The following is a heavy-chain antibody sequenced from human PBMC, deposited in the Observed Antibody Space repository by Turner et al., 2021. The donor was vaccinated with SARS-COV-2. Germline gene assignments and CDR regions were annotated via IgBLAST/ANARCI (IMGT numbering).Heavy chain of an antibody. J-gene: IGHJ4*02. CDR3: ARSPGYYFDY. V-gene: IGHV3-7*01. Sequence: EVHLFESGGGLVQPGGSLRLSCAASGFTFSRYWMSWVRQAPGKGLDWVANRKQDGSEKHFVDSVKGRFTISRDNAKNSLSLQMNSLRAEDTAVYYCARSPGYYFDYWGQGTLVTVSS. D-gene: IGHD2-2*01. CDR2: RKQDGSEK. CDR1: GFTFSRYW.